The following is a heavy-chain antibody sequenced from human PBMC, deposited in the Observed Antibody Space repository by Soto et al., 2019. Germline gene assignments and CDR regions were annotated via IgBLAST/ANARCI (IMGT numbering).Heavy chain of an antibody. CDR3: AHAGDYDPLTFDH. Sequence: QITLKESGPTLVRPAQTLTLTCDYSGFSLSTYHMGVAWIRQPPGKALEWLALIYWDDDKRYSPSLKDRLAISKDTSSNQWVLTITNMDPGDTATYFYAHAGDYDPLTFDHLGPATLVTVPS. J-gene: IGHJ4*02. CDR1: GFSLSTYHMG. V-gene: IGHV2-5*02. CDR2: IYWDDDK. D-gene: IGHD4-17*01.